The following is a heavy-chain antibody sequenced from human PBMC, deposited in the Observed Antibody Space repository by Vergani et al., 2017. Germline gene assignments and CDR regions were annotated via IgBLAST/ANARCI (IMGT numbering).Heavy chain of an antibody. Sequence: QVQLVQSGAEVKKPGASVKVSCKASGYTFTSYGISWVRQAPGQGLEWMGWISAYNGNTNYAQKLQGRVTMTTDTSTSTAYMELRSLRSDDTAVYYCARDLTYYDYVWGSDARAIVSGVAFDIWGQGTMVTVSS. J-gene: IGHJ3*02. V-gene: IGHV1-18*01. D-gene: IGHD3-16*01. CDR2: ISAYNGNT. CDR1: GYTFTSYG. CDR3: ARDLTYYDYVWGSDARAIVSGVAFDI.